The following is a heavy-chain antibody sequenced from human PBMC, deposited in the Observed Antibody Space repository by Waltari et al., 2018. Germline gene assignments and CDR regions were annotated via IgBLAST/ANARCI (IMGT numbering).Heavy chain of an antibody. Sequence: QVQLVQSGAEVKKPGSSVKVSCKASGGTFSSYAISWVRQAPGQGLEWMGGIIPILGIANYAQKFQGRVTITADKSTSTAYMELSSLRSEDTAVYYCARSAYGSGSYFDYYFDYWGQGTLVTVSS. V-gene: IGHV1-69*10. D-gene: IGHD3-10*01. CDR2: IIPILGIA. CDR1: GGTFSSYA. CDR3: ARSAYGSGSYFDYYFDY. J-gene: IGHJ4*02.